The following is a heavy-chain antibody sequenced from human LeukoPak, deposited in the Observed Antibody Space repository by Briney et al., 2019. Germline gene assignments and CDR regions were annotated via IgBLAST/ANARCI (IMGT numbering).Heavy chain of an antibody. V-gene: IGHV4-34*01. Sequence: PSETLSLTCAVYGGSFSGYYWSWIRQPPGKGLEWIGEINHSGSTNYNPSLKSRVTISVDTSKNQFSLKLSSVTAADTAVYYCASDSSGYYETGKIDYWGQGTLVTVPS. J-gene: IGHJ4*02. D-gene: IGHD3-22*01. CDR2: INHSGST. CDR3: ASDSSGYYETGKIDY. CDR1: GGSFSGYY.